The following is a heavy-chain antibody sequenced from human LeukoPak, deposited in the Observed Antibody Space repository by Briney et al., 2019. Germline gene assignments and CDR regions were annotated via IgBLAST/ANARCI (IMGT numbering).Heavy chain of an antibody. V-gene: IGHV1-18*01. D-gene: IGHD2-2*01. J-gene: IGHJ4*02. CDR2: ISAYNGNT. CDR3: VRRGYCSSTSCPGRLYYFDY. CDR1: GYTFTSYG. Sequence: ASVKVSCKASGYTFTSYGISWVRQAPGQGLEWMGWISAYNGNTNYAQKLQGRVTMTTDTSTSTAYMELRSLRSDDTAVYYCVRRGYCSSTSCPGRLYYFDYWGQGTLVTVSS.